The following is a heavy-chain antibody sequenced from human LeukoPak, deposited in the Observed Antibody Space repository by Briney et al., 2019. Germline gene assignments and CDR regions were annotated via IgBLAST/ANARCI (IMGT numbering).Heavy chain of an antibody. D-gene: IGHD6-13*01. V-gene: IGHV3-30*04. CDR3: ARDSDSYSSSWYFYYYYGMDV. Sequence: GRSLRLSCEASGFTFSSYAMHWVRQAPGKGLEWVAVISYDGSNKYYADSVKGRFTISRDNSKNTLYLQMNSLRAEDTAVYYCARDSDSYSSSWYFYYYYGMDVWGKGTTVTVSS. CDR1: GFTFSSYA. CDR2: ISYDGSNK. J-gene: IGHJ6*04.